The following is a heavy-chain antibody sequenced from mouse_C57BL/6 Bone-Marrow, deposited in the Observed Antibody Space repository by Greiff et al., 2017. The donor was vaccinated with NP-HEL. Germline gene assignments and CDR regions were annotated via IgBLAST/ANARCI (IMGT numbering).Heavy chain of an antibody. V-gene: IGHV8-12*01. CDR2: IYWDDDK. Sequence: QVTLKESGPGILQSSQTLSLTCSFSGFSLSTSGMGVSWIRQPSGKGLEWLAHIYWDDDKRYNPSLKGRLTISKDTSRNQVFLKITSVDTADTATYYCARCYGSSYPFAYWGQGTLVTVSA. CDR3: ARCYGSSYPFAY. J-gene: IGHJ3*01. CDR1: GFSLSTSGMG. D-gene: IGHD1-1*01.